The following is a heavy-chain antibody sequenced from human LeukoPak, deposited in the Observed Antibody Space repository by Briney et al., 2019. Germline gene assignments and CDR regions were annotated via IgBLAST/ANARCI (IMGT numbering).Heavy chain of an antibody. Sequence: SETLSLTCTVSGGSISDYYWSWIRQPPGKGLEWIGYIYYSGSTNYNPSLKSRVTISVDTSKNQFSLKLSSVTAADTAVYYCARDAGRLDAFDIWGQGTMVTVSS. CDR3: ARDAGRLDAFDI. CDR2: IYYSGST. CDR1: GGSISDYY. J-gene: IGHJ3*02. V-gene: IGHV4-59*01. D-gene: IGHD6-25*01.